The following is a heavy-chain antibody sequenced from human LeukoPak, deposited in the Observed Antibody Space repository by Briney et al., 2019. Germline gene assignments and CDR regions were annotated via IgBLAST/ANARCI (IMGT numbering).Heavy chain of an antibody. CDR3: AREAFGVFGVVKPIHY. Sequence: PSETLSLTCTVSGDSIRRSSEYWAWIRQAPGKGLEWIGTIYYSGTTYYSPSLKSRVTFSVDTSKNQFSLKLTSVTAADTAVYYCAREAFGVFGVVKPIHYWGQGILVTV. CDR1: GDSIRRSSEY. J-gene: IGHJ4*02. CDR2: IYYSGTT. D-gene: IGHD3-3*01. V-gene: IGHV4-39*07.